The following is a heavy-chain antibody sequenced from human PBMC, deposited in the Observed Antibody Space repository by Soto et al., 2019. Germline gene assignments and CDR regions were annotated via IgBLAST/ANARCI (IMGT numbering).Heavy chain of an antibody. V-gene: IGHV1-8*01. Sequence: QVQLVQSGAEVKKPGASVKVSCKASGYTFTSYDINWVRQATGQGLEWMGWMNPNSGNTGYAQKCHGRVTMTRTTSINKAYMELSNLRYEDTAVYYCARGRYGGNYYFDSWRQGTLVTVAS. CDR2: MNPNSGNT. J-gene: IGHJ4*02. D-gene: IGHD4-17*01. CDR1: GYTFTSYD. CDR3: ARGRYGGNYYFDS.